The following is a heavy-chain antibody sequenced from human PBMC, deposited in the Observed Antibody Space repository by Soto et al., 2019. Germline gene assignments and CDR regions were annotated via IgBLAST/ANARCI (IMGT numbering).Heavy chain of an antibody. D-gene: IGHD1-26*01. Sequence: GGSLRLSCAASGFTFSSYAMSWVRQAPGKGLEWVSAISGSGGSTYYADSVKGRFTISRDNSKNTLYLQMNSLRAEDTAVYYCANDASIVGATHLHYYYYYGMDVWGQGTTVTVSS. CDR1: GFTFSSYA. V-gene: IGHV3-23*01. J-gene: IGHJ6*02. CDR3: ANDASIVGATHLHYYYYYGMDV. CDR2: ISGSGGST.